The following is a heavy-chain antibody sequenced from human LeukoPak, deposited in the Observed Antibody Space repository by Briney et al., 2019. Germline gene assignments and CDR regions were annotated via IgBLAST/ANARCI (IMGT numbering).Heavy chain of an antibody. CDR1: GGTFSSYP. J-gene: IGHJ5*02. CDR2: IIPIFGTA. D-gene: IGHD6-19*01. Sequence: SVKVSCKASGGTFSSYPISWVRQAPGQGLEWMGGIIPIFGTADYAQKFQGRVTITADESTSTAYMELSSLRSEDTALYYRAKTIAVAGTSIWFDPWGQGTLVTVSS. V-gene: IGHV1-69*13. CDR3: AKTIAVAGTSIWFDP.